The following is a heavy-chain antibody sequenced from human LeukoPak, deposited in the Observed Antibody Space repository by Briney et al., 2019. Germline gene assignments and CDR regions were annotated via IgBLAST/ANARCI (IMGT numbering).Heavy chain of an antibody. CDR3: ARTSKVTSVMDI. D-gene: IGHD3-16*01. V-gene: IGHV3-13*04. CDR2: IDTAGNT. CDR1: GFTFSSYD. Sequence: GGSLRLSCAASGFTFSSYDMHWVRQATGKGLEWVSAIDTAGNTFYPDSVKGRFTISRENAKDSLYLQMNNVRAGDTALYFCARTSKVTSVMDIWGQGTMVTVSS. J-gene: IGHJ3*02.